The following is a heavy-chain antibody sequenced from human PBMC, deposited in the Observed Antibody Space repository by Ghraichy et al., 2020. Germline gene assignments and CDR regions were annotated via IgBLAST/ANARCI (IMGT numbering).Heavy chain of an antibody. CDR1: GGSISSNYYY. V-gene: IGHV4-39*01. D-gene: IGHD2-15*01. Sequence: SETLSLTCTVSGGSISSNYYYWCWVRQTPGKGLEWIGSIYYSGRTYYNPSLKSRVMVFVDASKNQFSLRLYSVTAADTAVYYCARHCSGGSCYSRDGMDVWGQGTTVTVSS. J-gene: IGHJ6*02. CDR3: ARHCSGGSCYSRDGMDV. CDR2: IYYSGRT.